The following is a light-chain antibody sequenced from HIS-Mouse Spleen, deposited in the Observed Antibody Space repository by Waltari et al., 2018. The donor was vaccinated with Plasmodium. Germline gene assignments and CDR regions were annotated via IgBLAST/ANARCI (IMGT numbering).Light chain of an antibody. CDR3: QKYNSAPHT. Sequence: DIQVTQSPSSLSASVGDRVTITCRASKGIHNYLAWYPQKPGKVPKLLIYAASTLQSGVPSRFSGSGSGTDFTLTISSLQPEDVATYYCQKYNSAPHTFGQGTKLEIK. CDR2: AAS. J-gene: IGKJ2*01. CDR1: KGIHNY. V-gene: IGKV1-27*01.